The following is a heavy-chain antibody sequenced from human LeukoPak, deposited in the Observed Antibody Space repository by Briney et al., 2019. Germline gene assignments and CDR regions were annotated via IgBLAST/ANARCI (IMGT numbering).Heavy chain of an antibody. CDR1: GFTFSSYS. J-gene: IGHJ4*02. CDR2: ISSSSSYI. Sequence: GGSLRLSCAASGFTFSSYSMNWVRQAPGKGLEWVSSISSSSSYIYYADSVKGRFTISRDNAKNSLYLQMNSLRAEDTAVYYCARDSYYYDSRGDPLFDYWGQGTLVTVSS. V-gene: IGHV3-21*01. CDR3: ARDSYYYDSRGDPLFDY. D-gene: IGHD3-22*01.